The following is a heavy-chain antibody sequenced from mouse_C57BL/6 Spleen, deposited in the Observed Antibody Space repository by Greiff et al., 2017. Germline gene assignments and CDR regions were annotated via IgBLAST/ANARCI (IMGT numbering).Heavy chain of an antibody. CDR1: GYTFTDYE. D-gene: IGHD2-4*01. CDR2: IDPETGGT. J-gene: IGHJ4*01. V-gene: IGHV1-15*01. CDR3: TEDDYDGAYAMDY. Sequence: QVQLQQSGAELVRPGASVTLSCKASGYTFTDYEMHWVKQTPVHGLEWIGAIDPETGGTAYNQKFKGKAILTADKSSSTAYMELRSLTSEDSAVYYGTEDDYDGAYAMDYWGQGTSVTVSS.